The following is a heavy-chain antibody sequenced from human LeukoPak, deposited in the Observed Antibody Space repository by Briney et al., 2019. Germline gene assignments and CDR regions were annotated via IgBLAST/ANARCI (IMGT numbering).Heavy chain of an antibody. CDR1: GGSFSGYY. D-gene: IGHD1-1*01. CDR3: ASQVRLERRYYYYSMDV. CDR2: IEHSGST. J-gene: IGHJ6*03. V-gene: IGHV4-34*01. Sequence: SETLSLTCAVYGGSFSGYYWSWIRQPPGKGLEWIGEIEHSGSTNYNPSLKSRVTISVDTSKNQFSLKLSSVTAADTAVYYCASQVRLERRYYYYSMDVWGKGTTVTVSS.